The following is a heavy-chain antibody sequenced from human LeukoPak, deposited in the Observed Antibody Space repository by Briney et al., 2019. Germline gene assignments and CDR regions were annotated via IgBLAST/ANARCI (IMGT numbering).Heavy chain of an antibody. Sequence: GGSLRLSCAASGFTFSSYAMSWVRQAPGKGLEWVSTIDNSGDNTHYADAVTGRFTISRDNSKNTLYLQMNSLRADDTAVYYCARDVGVVMFDYWGQGTLVTVSS. V-gene: IGHV3-23*01. D-gene: IGHD3-3*01. CDR1: GFTFSSYA. CDR3: ARDVGVVMFDY. CDR2: IDNSGDNT. J-gene: IGHJ4*02.